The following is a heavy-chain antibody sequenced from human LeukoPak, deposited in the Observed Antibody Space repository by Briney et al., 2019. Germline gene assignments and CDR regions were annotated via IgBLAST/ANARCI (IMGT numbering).Heavy chain of an antibody. V-gene: IGHV1-69*04. D-gene: IGHD3-22*01. CDR3: ARDDSSGYLAFDH. CDR2: IIPILGIA. CDR1: GGTFSSYA. J-gene: IGHJ4*02. Sequence: SVKVSCKASGGTFSSYAISWVRQAPGQGLEWMGRIIPILGIANYAQKFQGRVTITADKSTSTAYMELSSLRSEDTAVYYCARDDSSGYLAFDHWGQGTLVTVSS.